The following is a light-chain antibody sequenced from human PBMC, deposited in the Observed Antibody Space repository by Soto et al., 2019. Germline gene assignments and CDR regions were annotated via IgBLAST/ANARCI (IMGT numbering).Light chain of an antibody. Sequence: IQMTQSPSSLSASVGDRVTITCQASQDINNYLNWYQQKPGKAPKLLIYDASNLETGVPSRFSGSGSGTEFTFPISSLQPEDIATYFCQQVDDVPLSFGPGTTVEIK. CDR3: QQVDDVPLS. J-gene: IGKJ3*01. CDR1: QDINNY. V-gene: IGKV1-33*01. CDR2: DAS.